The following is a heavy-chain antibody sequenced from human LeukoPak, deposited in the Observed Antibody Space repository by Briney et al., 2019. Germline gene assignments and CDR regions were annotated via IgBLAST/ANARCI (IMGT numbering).Heavy chain of an antibody. CDR2: IYISGST. CDR3: ARALNPLPGTYYFDY. J-gene: IGHJ4*02. V-gene: IGHV4-4*07. Sequence: PSETLSLTCTVSGASINSHYWSWIRQPAWKGLEWIGRIYISGSTNYNSSLQSRVTMSVDTSKNQFSPKLTSVTAADTAVYYCARALNPLPGTYYFDYWGQGTLVTVSS. CDR1: GASINSHY. D-gene: IGHD2-15*01.